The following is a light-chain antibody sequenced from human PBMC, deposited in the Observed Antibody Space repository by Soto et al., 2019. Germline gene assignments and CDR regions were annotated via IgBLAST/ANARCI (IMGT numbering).Light chain of an antibody. CDR1: QSVSNY. Sequence: EILLTQSPGTLSLSPGERATLSCRARQSVSNYLAWYQQKPGQAPRLLIYGASSRATGIPDRFSGSGSGTDFTLTISRLEPEVFGVYYCQQYGGSPQPFGQGTNVDIK. CDR3: QQYGGSPQP. CDR2: GAS. V-gene: IGKV3-20*01. J-gene: IGKJ1*01.